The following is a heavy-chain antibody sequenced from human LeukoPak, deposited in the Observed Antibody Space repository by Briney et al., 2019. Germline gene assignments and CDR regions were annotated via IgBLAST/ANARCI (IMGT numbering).Heavy chain of an antibody. CDR1: GGSISSYY. D-gene: IGHD5-24*01. J-gene: IGHJ4*02. CDR3: ARLGDGYNYYFDY. V-gene: IGHV4-59*08. Sequence: PSETLSLTCTVSGGSISSYYWSWIPQPLGKGLEWIGYIYYSGSTNYNPSLKSRVTISVDTSKNQFSLKLSSVTAADTAVYYCARLGDGYNYYFDYWGQGTLVTVSS. CDR2: IYYSGST.